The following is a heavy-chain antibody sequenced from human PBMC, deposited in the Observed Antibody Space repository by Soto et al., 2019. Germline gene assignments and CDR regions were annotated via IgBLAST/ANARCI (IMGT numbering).Heavy chain of an antibody. Sequence: ASVKVSCKACGYTFTGYYMHWVRQAPGQGLEWMGWIHPNSGDTSYAQKFQGRVTMTRDTSISTAYMELNNLRSEDTAVYFCVKRRPNPGGDHLTRPLICPLFNFWGQGTLVTVSS. J-gene: IGHJ4*02. CDR3: VKRRPNPGGDHLTRPLICPLFNF. D-gene: IGHD6-6*01. CDR1: GYTFTGYY. V-gene: IGHV1-2*02. CDR2: IHPNSGDT.